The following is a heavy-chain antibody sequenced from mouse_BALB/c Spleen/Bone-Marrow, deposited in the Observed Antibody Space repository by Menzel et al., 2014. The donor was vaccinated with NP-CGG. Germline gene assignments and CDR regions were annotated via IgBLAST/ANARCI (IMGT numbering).Heavy chain of an antibody. D-gene: IGHD2-4*01. CDR3: ARHAYYDQTEVSFVY. CDR1: GFSFSNYG. J-gene: IGHJ3*01. Sequence: EVKLVESGGGLVKSGGSLKLSCAAPGFSFSNYGMSWVRQTPEKRLEWVATISGDGRYTFYSDSVRGRFTISRDNAKYNLYLQLSSLRSADTALYYCARHAYYDQTEVSFVYWGQGTLVTVSA. CDR2: ISGDGRYT. V-gene: IGHV5-9-2*01.